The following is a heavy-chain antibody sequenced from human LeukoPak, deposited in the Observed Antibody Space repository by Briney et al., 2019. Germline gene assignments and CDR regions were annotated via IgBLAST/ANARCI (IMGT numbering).Heavy chain of an antibody. CDR1: GGSISSYY. V-gene: IGHV4-59*01. J-gene: IGHJ4*02. D-gene: IGHD6-19*01. CDR3: ARRSSGWYYFDY. CDR2: IYYSGST. Sequence: SETLSLTCTVSGGSISSYYWSWIRQPPGKGLEWIGYIYYSGSTNYNPSLKSRVTISVDTSKNQFSLKLSSVTAADTAVYYCARRSSGWYYFDYWGQGTLVTVSS.